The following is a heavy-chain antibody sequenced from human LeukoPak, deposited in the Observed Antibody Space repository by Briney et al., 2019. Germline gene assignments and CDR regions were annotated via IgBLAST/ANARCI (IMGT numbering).Heavy chain of an antibody. CDR3: ARDLPDDSYFDWLLTDTRLDY. CDR1: GYTFTGYG. Sequence: ASVKVSCKASGYTFTGYGISWVRQAPGQGLEWMGWISAYNGNTNYAQKLQGRVTMTTDTSTSTAYMELRSLRSDDTAVYYCARDLPDDSYFDWLLTDTRLDYWGQGTLVAASS. CDR2: ISAYNGNT. D-gene: IGHD3-9*01. V-gene: IGHV1-18*01. J-gene: IGHJ4*02.